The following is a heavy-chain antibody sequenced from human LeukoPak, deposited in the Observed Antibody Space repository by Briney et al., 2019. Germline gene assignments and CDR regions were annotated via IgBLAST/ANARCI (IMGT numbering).Heavy chain of an antibody. CDR1: GYTFTGYY. CDR2: ISAYNGNT. D-gene: IGHD4-17*01. CDR3: ARVAVTTNDY. Sequence: AASVKVSCKASGYTFTGYYMHWVRQAPGQGLEWMGWISAYNGNTNYAQKLQGRVTMTTDTSTSTAYMELRSLRSDDTAVYYCARVAVTTNDYWGQGTLVTVSS. V-gene: IGHV1-18*04. J-gene: IGHJ4*02.